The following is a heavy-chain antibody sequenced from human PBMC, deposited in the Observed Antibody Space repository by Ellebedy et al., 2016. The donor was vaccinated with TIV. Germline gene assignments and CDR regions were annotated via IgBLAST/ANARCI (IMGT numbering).Heavy chain of an antibody. V-gene: IGHV3-7*01. D-gene: IGHD3-16*01. CDR1: GFTFSNYW. CDR3: ARSPDTGYSDLGFDY. Sequence: PGGSLRLSCAASGFTFSNYWMSWVRQAPGKGLEWVANIKQDGSETYYVDSVKGRFPISRDNAKNSLYLQMNSLRADDTAVYYCARSPDTGYSDLGFDYWGQGSLVTVSS. J-gene: IGHJ4*02. CDR2: IKQDGSET.